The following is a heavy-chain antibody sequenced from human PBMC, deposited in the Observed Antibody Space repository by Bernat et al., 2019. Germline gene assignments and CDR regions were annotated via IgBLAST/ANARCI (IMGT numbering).Heavy chain of an antibody. V-gene: IGHV3-48*03. D-gene: IGHD6-19*01. CDR3: ARDSGGWVYFDY. Sequence: EVQLVESGGCLVQPGGSLRLSCAASGFTFSSYEMNWVRQAPGKGLEWVSYISSSGSTIYYADSVKGRFTISRDNAKNSLYLQMNSLRAEDTAVYYCARDSGGWVYFDYWGQGTLVTVSS. J-gene: IGHJ4*02. CDR2: ISSSGSTI. CDR1: GFTFSSYE.